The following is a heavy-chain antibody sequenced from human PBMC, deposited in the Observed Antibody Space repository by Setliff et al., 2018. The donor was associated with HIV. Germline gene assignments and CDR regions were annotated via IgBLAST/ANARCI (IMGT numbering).Heavy chain of an antibody. J-gene: IGHJ4*02. CDR2: IYYRGSA. V-gene: IGHV4-39*07. Sequence: ETLSLTCTVSGGSITTTNYYWGWVRQSPGKGLEWIGVIYYRGSAYYNLSLQSRATLSVDTSKNSFSLHLTSVTAADTAVYFCARARGPPLPVLDFWGPGTLVTVSS. CDR3: ARARGPPLPVLDF. CDR1: GGSITTTNYY. D-gene: IGHD3-10*01.